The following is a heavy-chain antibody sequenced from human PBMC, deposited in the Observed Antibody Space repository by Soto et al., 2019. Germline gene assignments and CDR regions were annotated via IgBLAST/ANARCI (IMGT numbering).Heavy chain of an antibody. Sequence: ASVKVSCKASGYTFTGYYMHWVRQAPGQGLEWMGWINPNSGGTNYAQKFQGRVTMTRDTSISTAYLQWSSLKASGTAMYYCAAVAAGTNWFDPWGQGTLVTVSS. D-gene: IGHD6-13*01. V-gene: IGHV1-2*02. CDR3: AAVAAGTNWFDP. CDR1: GYTFTGYY. J-gene: IGHJ5*02. CDR2: INPNSGGT.